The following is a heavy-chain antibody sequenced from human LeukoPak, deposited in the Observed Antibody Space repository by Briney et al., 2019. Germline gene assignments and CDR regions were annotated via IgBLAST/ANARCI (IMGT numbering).Heavy chain of an antibody. CDR2: IYSGGSI. D-gene: IGHD2-15*01. J-gene: IGHJ4*02. V-gene: IGHV3-66*01. CDR1: GFTVSSNY. Sequence: GGSLRLSCAASGFTVSSNYMSWVRQAPGKGLEWVSVIYSGGSIYYADSVKGRFTISRDNSKNTLYLQMNSLRAEDTAVYYCARSSEVTDSQYYFDYWGQGTLVTVSS. CDR3: ARSSEVTDSQYYFDY.